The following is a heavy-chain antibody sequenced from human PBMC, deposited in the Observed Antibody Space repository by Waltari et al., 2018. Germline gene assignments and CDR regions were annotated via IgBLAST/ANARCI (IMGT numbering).Heavy chain of an antibody. Sequence: QVQLVESGGGVVQPGRSLRLSCAASGFTFSSYAMHWVRQAPGKGLEWVAVISYDGSNKYYADSVKGRFTISRDNSKNTLYLQMNSLRAEDTAVYYCAGDPTIFGVVIPWYFDLWGRGTLVTVSS. D-gene: IGHD3-3*01. CDR3: AGDPTIFGVVIPWYFDL. V-gene: IGHV3-30-3*01. J-gene: IGHJ2*01. CDR1: GFTFSSYA. CDR2: ISYDGSNK.